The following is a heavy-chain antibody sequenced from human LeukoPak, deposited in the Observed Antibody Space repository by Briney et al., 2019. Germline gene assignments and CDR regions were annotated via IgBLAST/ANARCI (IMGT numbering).Heavy chain of an antibody. CDR2: LNPNSGGT. D-gene: IGHD6-19*01. CDR3: ARGHSSGWYGGYFDY. J-gene: IGHJ4*02. CDR1: GYTFTGYY. Sequence: ASVKVSCKASGYTFTGYYMHWVRQAPGQGLEWMGRLNPNSGGTNYAQKFQGRVTMTRDTSISTAYMELSRLRSDDTAVYYCARGHSSGWYGGYFDYWGQGTLVTVSS. V-gene: IGHV1-2*06.